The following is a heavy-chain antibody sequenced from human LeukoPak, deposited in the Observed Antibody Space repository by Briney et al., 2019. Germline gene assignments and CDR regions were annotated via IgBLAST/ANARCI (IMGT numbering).Heavy chain of an antibody. CDR1: GFTFSSYG. CDR2: ISYDGSNK. V-gene: IGHV3-30*18. Sequence: TGGSLRLSCAASGFTFSSYGMHWVRQAPGKGLEWVAVISYDGSNKYYADSVKGRFTISRDNSKNTLYLQMNSLRAEDTAVYYCAKDRQWIFDYWGQGTLVTVSS. CDR3: AKDRQWIFDY. J-gene: IGHJ4*02. D-gene: IGHD6-19*01.